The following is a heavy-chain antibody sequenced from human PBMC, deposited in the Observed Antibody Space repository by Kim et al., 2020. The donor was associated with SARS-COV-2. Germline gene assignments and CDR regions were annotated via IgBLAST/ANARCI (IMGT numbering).Heavy chain of an antibody. Sequence: GGSLRLSCAASGFTFSSYSMNWVRQAPGKGLEWVSSISSSSSYIYYADSVKGRFTISRDNAKNSLYLQMNSLRAEDTAVYYCARAPTKLRYFDWLCDAFDIWGQGTMVTVSS. J-gene: IGHJ3*02. CDR2: ISSSSSYI. D-gene: IGHD3-9*01. CDR3: ARAPTKLRYFDWLCDAFDI. V-gene: IGHV3-21*01. CDR1: GFTFSSYS.